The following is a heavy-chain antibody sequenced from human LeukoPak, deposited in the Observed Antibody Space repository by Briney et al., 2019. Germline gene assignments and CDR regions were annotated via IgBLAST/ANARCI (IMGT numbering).Heavy chain of an antibody. D-gene: IGHD2-15*01. CDR3: ARGSGYCSGGSCAGH. CDR1: GFAVSSNY. V-gene: IGHV3-53*01. Sequence: GGSLRLSCAASGFAVSSNYMSWVRQAPGKGLEWVSVIYSGGSTYYADSVKGRFTISRDNSKNTLYLQMNSLRAEDTAVYYCARGSGYCSGGSCAGHRGQGTLVTVSS. J-gene: IGHJ4*02. CDR2: IYSGGST.